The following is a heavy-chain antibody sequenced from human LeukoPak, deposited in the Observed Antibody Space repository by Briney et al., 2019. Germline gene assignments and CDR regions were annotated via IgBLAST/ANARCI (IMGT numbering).Heavy chain of an antibody. D-gene: IGHD3-22*01. CDR2: IIPILGIA. CDR1: GGTFSSYA. V-gene: IGHV1-69*04. Sequence: SVPVPYKASGGTFSSYAISWVRLAPGQGLEWMGRIIPILGIANYAQKFQGRVTITADKSTSTAYMELSSLRSEDTAVYYCARCSDGSSGYYGLYYYYGLYVWAQENSVTVSS. J-gene: IGHJ6*01. CDR3: ARCSDGSSGYYGLYYYYGLYV.